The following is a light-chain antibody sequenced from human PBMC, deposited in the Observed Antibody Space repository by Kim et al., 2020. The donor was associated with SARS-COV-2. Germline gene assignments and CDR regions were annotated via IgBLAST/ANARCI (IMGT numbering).Light chain of an antibody. J-gene: IGKJ2*01. Sequence: PGETAALPCRASQGVSSSYLARYQQKPGQAPRLLIYGAYSRATGIPDRFSGSGSGTDFTLTISRLEPEDFAVYYCQQYGSSLMYTFGQGTKLEI. CDR3: QQYGSSLMYT. V-gene: IGKV3-20*01. CDR2: GAY. CDR1: QGVSSSY.